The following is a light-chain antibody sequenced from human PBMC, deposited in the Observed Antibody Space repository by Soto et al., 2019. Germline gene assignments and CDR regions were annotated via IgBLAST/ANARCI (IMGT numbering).Light chain of an antibody. J-gene: IGLJ1*01. CDR2: EVS. CDR3: SSYAGNNIHYV. Sequence: QSALTQPPSASGSAGQSVTISCTGTSTDVGGYNYVSWYQQHPGKAPKLMIYEVSKRPSGVPDRFSGSKSGNTASLTVSGLKAEDEAEYYCSSYAGNNIHYVFGTGTKLTVL. CDR1: STDVGGYNY. V-gene: IGLV2-8*01.